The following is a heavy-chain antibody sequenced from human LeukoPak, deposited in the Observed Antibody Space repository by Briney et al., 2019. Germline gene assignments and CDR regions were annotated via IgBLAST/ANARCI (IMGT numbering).Heavy chain of an antibody. Sequence: GGSLRLSCTTSKFNFNSYGMTWVRQAPGKGLEWVSSISGSGGSTQYAASVQGRFTISRDNSKNTLYLQMNSLRAEDTAVYYCARDGDDYGDPSWFDPWGQGTLVTVSS. CDR2: ISGSGGST. CDR1: KFNFNSYG. J-gene: IGHJ5*02. D-gene: IGHD4-17*01. CDR3: ARDGDDYGDPSWFDP. V-gene: IGHV3-23*01.